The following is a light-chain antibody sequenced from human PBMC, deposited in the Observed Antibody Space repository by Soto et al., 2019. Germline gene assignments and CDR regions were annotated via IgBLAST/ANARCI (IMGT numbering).Light chain of an antibody. CDR1: QSVSSSY. CDR2: GAS. J-gene: IGKJ1*01. CDR3: QQYGSSPLT. Sequence: EIVLTQSPGTLSLSPGERATLSCRASQSVSSSYLACYQQKPGQAPRLLIYGASSRATGIPDRFSGSGYGTDLTLTISRLEPEDLEVYYCQQYGSSPLTFGQGTKVEIK. V-gene: IGKV3-20*01.